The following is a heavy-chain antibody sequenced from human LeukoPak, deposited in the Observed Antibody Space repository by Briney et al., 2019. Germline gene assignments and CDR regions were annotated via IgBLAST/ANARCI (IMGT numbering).Heavy chain of an antibody. J-gene: IGHJ4*02. V-gene: IGHV1-3*01. Sequence: ASVKVSCKASGYTFTSYAMHRVRQAPGQRLEWMGWINAGNGNTKYSQKFQGRVTITRDTSASTAYMELSSLRSEDTAVYYRARGRIRYFDWLPDYWGQGTLVTVSS. CDR3: ARGRIRYFDWLPDY. CDR2: INAGNGNT. D-gene: IGHD3-9*01. CDR1: GYTFTSYA.